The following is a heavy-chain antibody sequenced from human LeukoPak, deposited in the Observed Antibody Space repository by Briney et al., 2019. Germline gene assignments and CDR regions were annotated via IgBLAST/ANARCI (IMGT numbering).Heavy chain of an antibody. Sequence: SETLSLTCTVSGGSISSYCWSWIRQPPGKGLEWIGYIYYSGSTNYNPSLKSRVTISVDTSKNQFSLKLSSVTAADTAVYYCARSQLLDAFDIWGQGTMVTVSS. CDR3: ARSQLLDAFDI. V-gene: IGHV4-59*01. CDR2: IYYSGST. CDR1: GGSISSYC. D-gene: IGHD6-6*01. J-gene: IGHJ3*02.